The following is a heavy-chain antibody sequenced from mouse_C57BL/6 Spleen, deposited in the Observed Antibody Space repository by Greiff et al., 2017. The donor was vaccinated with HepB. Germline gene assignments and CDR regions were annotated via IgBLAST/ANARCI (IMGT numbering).Heavy chain of an antibody. CDR3: ARERRYYDYDVGYFDY. Sequence: VQLQQSGTELVKPGASVKLSCKASGYTFTSYWMHWVKQRPGQGLEWIGNINPSNGGTNYNEKFKSKATLTVDKSSSTAYMQLSSLTSEDSAVYYCARERRYYDYDVGYFDYWGQGTTLTVSS. D-gene: IGHD2-4*01. CDR2: INPSNGGT. J-gene: IGHJ2*01. CDR1: GYTFTSYW. V-gene: IGHV1-53*01.